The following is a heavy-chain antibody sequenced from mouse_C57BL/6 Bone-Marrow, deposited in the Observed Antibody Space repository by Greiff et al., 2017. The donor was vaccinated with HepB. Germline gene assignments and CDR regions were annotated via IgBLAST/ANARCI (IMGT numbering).Heavy chain of an antibody. V-gene: IGHV1-81*01. D-gene: IGHD3-2*01. CDR2: IYPRSGNT. CDR1: GYTFTSYG. Sequence: VMLVESGAELARPGASVKLSCKASGYTFTSYGISWVKQRTGQGLEWIGEIYPRSGNTYYNEKFKGKATLTADKSSSTAYMELRSLTSEDSAVYFCARMGRDSLRDYWGQGTTLTVSS. CDR3: ARMGRDSLRDY. J-gene: IGHJ2*01.